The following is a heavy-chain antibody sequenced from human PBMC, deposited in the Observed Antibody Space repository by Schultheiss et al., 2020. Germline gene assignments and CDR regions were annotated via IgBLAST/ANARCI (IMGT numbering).Heavy chain of an antibody. Sequence: GSLRLSCVASGFTFSSYWMSWVRQAPGKGLEWVANIKRDGGEKYYVDSVKGRFTISRDNAKNSLYLQMSSLRAEDTAVYYCARDAVYSNFWSGSGYWGQGTLVTVSS. CDR1: GFTFSSYW. V-gene: IGHV3-7*01. D-gene: IGHD3-3*01. CDR3: ARDAVYSNFWSGSGY. J-gene: IGHJ4*02. CDR2: IKRDGGEK.